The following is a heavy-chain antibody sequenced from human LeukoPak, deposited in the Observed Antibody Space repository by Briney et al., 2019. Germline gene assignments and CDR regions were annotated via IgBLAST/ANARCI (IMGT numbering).Heavy chain of an antibody. J-gene: IGHJ6*02. CDR1: GYTFTSYD. V-gene: IGHV1-8*01. D-gene: IGHD7-27*01. CDR3: ARAVWGSPDYYYGMDV. CDR2: MNPNSGNT. Sequence: ASVKVSCKASGYTFTSYDINWVRQATGQGLEWMGWMNPNSGNTGYAQKFQGRVTITADESTSTAYMELSSLRSEDTAVYYCARAVWGSPDYYYGMDVWGQGTTVTVSS.